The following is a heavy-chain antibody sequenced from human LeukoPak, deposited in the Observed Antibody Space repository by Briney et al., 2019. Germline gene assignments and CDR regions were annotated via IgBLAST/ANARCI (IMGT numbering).Heavy chain of an antibody. CDR3: ASHSGDSALRDY. D-gene: IGHD2-21*02. V-gene: IGHV4-39*01. CDR2: IYYSGGT. J-gene: IGHJ4*02. Sequence: PSETLSLTCTVSGGSISSSRYYWGWHRQPPGQGLEWIGSIYYSGGTYYNPSLKSRVTISVDPSKNQFSLKLSSVTAADTAAYYCASHSGDSALRDYWGQGTLVTVSS. CDR1: GGSISSSRYY.